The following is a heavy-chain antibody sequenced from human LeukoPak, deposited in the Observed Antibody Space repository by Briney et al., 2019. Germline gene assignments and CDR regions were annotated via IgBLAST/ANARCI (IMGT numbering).Heavy chain of an antibody. D-gene: IGHD3-22*01. CDR3: ARAQYYYDSSGQDAFDI. Sequence: ASVKVSCKASGYTFTGYYMHWVRQAPGQGLEWMGWINHNSGGTNYAQKFQGRVTMTRDTSISTAYMELSRLRSDDTAVYYCARAQYYYDSSGQDAFDIWGQGTMVTVSS. V-gene: IGHV1-2*02. CDR2: INHNSGGT. CDR1: GYTFTGYY. J-gene: IGHJ3*02.